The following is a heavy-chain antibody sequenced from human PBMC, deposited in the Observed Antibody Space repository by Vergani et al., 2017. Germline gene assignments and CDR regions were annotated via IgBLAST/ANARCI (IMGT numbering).Heavy chain of an antibody. CDR2: IWYDGSNK. D-gene: IGHD3-22*01. J-gene: IGHJ4*02. Sequence: QVQLVESGGGVVQPGRSLRLSCAASGFTFSSYGMHWVRQAPGKGLEWVAVIWYDGSNKYYADSVKGRFTISRDNSKNTLYLQMNSLRAEDTAVYYCAIVPIYDSSGTGDYWGQGTLVTVSS. V-gene: IGHV3-33*01. CDR3: AIVPIYDSSGTGDY. CDR1: GFTFSSYG.